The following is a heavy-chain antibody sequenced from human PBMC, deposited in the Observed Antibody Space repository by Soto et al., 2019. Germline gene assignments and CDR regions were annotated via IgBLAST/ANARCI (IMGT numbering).Heavy chain of an antibody. J-gene: IGHJ6*02. V-gene: IGHV3-30*02. CDR1: GFTFSYYG. Sequence: PGGSLRLSCAASGFTFSYYGIHWVRQAPGKGLEWVALIWYDGSNKYYADSVKGRFTISRDNSKNTLYLQMSSLRAEDTAVYYCVKDGSSGWPYFYDMDVWGQGTTVTVSS. D-gene: IGHD6-19*01. CDR3: VKDGSSGWPYFYDMDV. CDR2: IWYDGSNK.